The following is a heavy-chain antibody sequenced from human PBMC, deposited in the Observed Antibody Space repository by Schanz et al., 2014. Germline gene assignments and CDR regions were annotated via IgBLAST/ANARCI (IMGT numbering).Heavy chain of an antibody. CDR3: ARDRRLQRQSGWDY. CDR1: GGTFSSSA. V-gene: IGHV1-69*04. CDR2: IVPILGRT. J-gene: IGHJ4*02. D-gene: IGHD3-10*01. Sequence: QVQLVQSGAEVKKPGSSVKVSCKASGGTFSSSAISWLRQASGQGPEWMGRIVPILGRTDYSQKFQGRVTMTADKSTGTAYMELSSLRSDDTAVYYCARDRRLQRQSGWDYWGQGTLVTVSS.